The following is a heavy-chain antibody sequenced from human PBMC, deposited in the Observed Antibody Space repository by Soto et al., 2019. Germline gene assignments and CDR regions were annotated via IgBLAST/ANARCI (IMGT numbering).Heavy chain of an antibody. CDR3: ARVELIMVRGVIISAPAAFDP. V-gene: IGHV4-39*01. J-gene: IGHJ5*02. CDR1: GGSISSSSYY. D-gene: IGHD3-10*01. CDR2: IYYSGST. Sequence: QLQLQESGPGLVKPSETLSLTCTVSGGSISSSSYYWGWIRQPPGKGLEWIGSIYYSGSTYYNPSLKSRVTISVDTSKNQFSLKLSSVTAADTAVYYCARVELIMVRGVIISAPAAFDPWGQGTLVTVSS.